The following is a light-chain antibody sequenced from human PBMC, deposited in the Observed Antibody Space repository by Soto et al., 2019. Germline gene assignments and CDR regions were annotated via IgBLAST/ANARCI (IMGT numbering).Light chain of an antibody. CDR2: LNSDGSH. CDR1: SGHSSYA. Sequence: QSVLTQSPSASASLGASVKLTCTLSSGHSSYAIAWHQQQPEKGPRYLMKLNSDGSHSKGDGIPDRFSGSSSGTERYLTIPGLQSEDEADYYCQTWSTGIRVFGGGTKLTVL. J-gene: IGLJ3*02. CDR3: QTWSTGIRV. V-gene: IGLV4-69*01.